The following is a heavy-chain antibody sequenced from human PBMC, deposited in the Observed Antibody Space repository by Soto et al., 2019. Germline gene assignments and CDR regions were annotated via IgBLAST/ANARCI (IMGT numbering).Heavy chain of an antibody. V-gene: IGHV1-46*01. J-gene: IGHJ6*02. CDR3: ARDLAVMVPEGYYYGMDV. CDR2: INPSGGST. CDR1: GYTFTSYY. D-gene: IGHD2-8*01. Sequence: ASVKVSCKASGYTFTSYYMHWVRQAPGQGLEWMGIINPSGGSTSYAQKLQGRVTMTRDTSTSTVYMELSSLRSEDTAVYYCARDLAVMVPEGYYYGMDVWGQGTTVTVSS.